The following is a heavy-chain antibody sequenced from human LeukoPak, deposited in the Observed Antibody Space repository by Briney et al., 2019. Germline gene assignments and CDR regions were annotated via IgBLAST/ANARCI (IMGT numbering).Heavy chain of an antibody. D-gene: IGHD3-3*01. Sequence: SETLSLTCAVYGGSFSGYYWSWMRQPPGKGLEWIGYIYYSGSTNYNPSLKSRVTISVDTSKNQFSLKLSSVTAADTAVYYCARGTFGVVPIFDYWGQGTLVTVSS. V-gene: IGHV4-59*01. CDR2: IYYSGST. CDR1: GGSFSGYY. CDR3: ARGTFGVVPIFDY. J-gene: IGHJ4*02.